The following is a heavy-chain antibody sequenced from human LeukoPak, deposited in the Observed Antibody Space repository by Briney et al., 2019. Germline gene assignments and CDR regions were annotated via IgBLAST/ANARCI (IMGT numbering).Heavy chain of an antibody. CDR2: IIPIFGTA. CDR3: ARGETGTRRANWFDP. CDR1: GGTFSSYA. V-gene: IGHV1-69*05. Sequence: SVKVSCKASGGTFSSYAISWVRQAPGQGLEWMGRIIPIFGTANYAQKFQGRVTITTDESTSTAYMELSSLRSEDTAVYYCARGETGTRRANWFDPWGRGTLVTVSS. J-gene: IGHJ5*02. D-gene: IGHD7-27*01.